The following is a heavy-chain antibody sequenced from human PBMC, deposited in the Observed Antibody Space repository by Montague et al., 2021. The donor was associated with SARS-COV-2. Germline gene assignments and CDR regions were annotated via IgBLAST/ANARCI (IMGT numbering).Heavy chain of an antibody. D-gene: IGHD2-8*02. Sequence: SETLSLTCTVSGGSISSYYWSWIRQPPGKGLEWIGYIYYSGSTNYNPSLKSQVTISVDTSKNQFSLKLSFVTAADTAVYSCARRHPVGGVRPWGQGTLVTASS. J-gene: IGHJ5*02. CDR1: GGSISSYY. CDR3: ARRHPVGGVRP. V-gene: IGHV4-59*08. CDR2: IYYSGST.